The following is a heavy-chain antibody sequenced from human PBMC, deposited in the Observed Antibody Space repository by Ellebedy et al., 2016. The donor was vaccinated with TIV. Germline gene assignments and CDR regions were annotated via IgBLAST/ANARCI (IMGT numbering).Heavy chain of an antibody. Sequence: GGSLRLXXVASGFNFSDYYMAWVRQAPGKGLDLVSYISYDTGYRIYAASVKGRFTVSRDNGENSLFLQMDSLRVEDTAVYYCARQFRSKRITMLRGQLDVWGEGTTVTVSS. V-gene: IGHV3-11*03. CDR3: ARQFRSKRITMLRGQLDV. J-gene: IGHJ6*04. CDR1: GFNFSDYY. CDR2: ISYDTGYR. D-gene: IGHD3-10*01.